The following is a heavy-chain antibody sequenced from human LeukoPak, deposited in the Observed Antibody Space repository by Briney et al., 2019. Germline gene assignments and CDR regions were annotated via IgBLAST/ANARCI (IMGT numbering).Heavy chain of an antibody. Sequence: PGGSLRLSCAASGLTVINNYMSWVRQAPGKGLVWVSRINTDGSSTSYADSVKGRFTISRDNAKNTLYLQMNSLRAEDTAVYYCARAGAVADFFDYWGQGTLVTVSS. D-gene: IGHD6-19*01. CDR2: INTDGSST. J-gene: IGHJ4*02. CDR3: ARAGAVADFFDY. CDR1: GLTVINNY. V-gene: IGHV3-74*01.